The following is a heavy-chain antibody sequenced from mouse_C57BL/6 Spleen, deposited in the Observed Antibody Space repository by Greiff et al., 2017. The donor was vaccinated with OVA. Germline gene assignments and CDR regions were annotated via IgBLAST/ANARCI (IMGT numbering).Heavy chain of an antibody. V-gene: IGHV1-81*01. D-gene: IGHD1-1*01. J-gene: IGHJ3*01. CDR2: IYPRSGNT. CDR1: GYTFTSYG. CDR3: ARITTVVAKGWFAY. Sequence: VQLQQSGAELARPGASVKLSCKASGYTFTSYGISWVKQRTGQGLEWIGEIYPRSGNTYYNEKFKGKATLTADKSSSTAYMELRSLTSEDSAVYFCARITTVVAKGWFAYWGQGTLVTVSA.